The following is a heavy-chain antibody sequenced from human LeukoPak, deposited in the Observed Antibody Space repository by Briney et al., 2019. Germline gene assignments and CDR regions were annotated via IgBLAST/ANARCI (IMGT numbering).Heavy chain of an antibody. V-gene: IGHV4-34*01. D-gene: IGHD2-2*01. J-gene: IGHJ6*03. Sequence: SSETLSLTCAVYGGSFSGYYWSWIRQPPGKGLEWIGEINHSGSTNYNPSLKSRVTISVDTSKKQFSLKLSSVTAADTAVYYCASGRVEIVVVPAAPTVYYYYYYMDVWGKGTTVTVSS. CDR1: GGSFSGYY. CDR3: ASGRVEIVVVPAAPTVYYYYYYMDV. CDR2: INHSGST.